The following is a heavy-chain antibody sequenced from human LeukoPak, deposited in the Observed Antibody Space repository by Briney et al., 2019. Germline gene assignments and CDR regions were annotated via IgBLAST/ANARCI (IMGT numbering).Heavy chain of an antibody. J-gene: IGHJ4*02. CDR2: IYTSGST. Sequence: SETLSLTCTVSGGSISSDNYYWSWIRQPAGEGLGWIGRIYTSGSTNYNPSLKSRVTMSVDTSKNQCSLKLSSVTAADTAVYYCARDPFPYCSSTSCYSYFDYWGQGTLVTVSS. V-gene: IGHV4-61*02. CDR3: ARDPFPYCSSTSCYSYFDY. D-gene: IGHD2-2*01. CDR1: GGSISSDNYY.